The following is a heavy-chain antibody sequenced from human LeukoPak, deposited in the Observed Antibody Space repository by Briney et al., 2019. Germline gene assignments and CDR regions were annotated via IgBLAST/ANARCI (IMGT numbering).Heavy chain of an antibody. J-gene: IGHJ4*02. D-gene: IGHD3-10*01. Sequence: SETLSLTCTVSGGSISSYYWSWIRQPPGKGLKWIGYIYYSGSTNYNPSLKSRVTISVDTSKNQFSLKLSSVTAADTAVYYCAGDYGSGSYYNYWGQGTLVTVSS. V-gene: IGHV4-59*01. CDR2: IYYSGST. CDR3: AGDYGSGSYYNY. CDR1: GGSISSYY.